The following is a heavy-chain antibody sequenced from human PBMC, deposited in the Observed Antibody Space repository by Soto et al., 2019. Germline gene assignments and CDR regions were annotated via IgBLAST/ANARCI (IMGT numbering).Heavy chain of an antibody. CDR2: IYPGDSDT. Sequence: GESLKISCKGSGYSFTSYWIGWVRQMPGKGLEWMGIIYPGDSDTRYSPSFQGQVTISADKSISTAYLQWSSLKASDTAMYYCAGLSLLWFGEPHNYGMDVWGQGTTVTVSS. D-gene: IGHD3-10*01. V-gene: IGHV5-51*01. J-gene: IGHJ6*02. CDR3: AGLSLLWFGEPHNYGMDV. CDR1: GYSFTSYW.